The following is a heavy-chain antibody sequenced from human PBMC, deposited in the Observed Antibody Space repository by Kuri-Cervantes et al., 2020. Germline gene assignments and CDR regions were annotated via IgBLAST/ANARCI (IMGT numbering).Heavy chain of an antibody. CDR3: ARARFFYYDSSGYYVGLGFDY. Sequence: SVKVSCKASGGTFSSYAISWVRQAPGQGLEWMGGIIPIFGTANYAQKFQGRVTITADESTSTAYMELSSLRSVDTAVYYCARARFFYYDSSGYYVGLGFDYWGQGTLVTVSS. D-gene: IGHD3-22*01. CDR2: IIPIFGTA. CDR1: GGTFSSYA. J-gene: IGHJ4*02. V-gene: IGHV1-69*13.